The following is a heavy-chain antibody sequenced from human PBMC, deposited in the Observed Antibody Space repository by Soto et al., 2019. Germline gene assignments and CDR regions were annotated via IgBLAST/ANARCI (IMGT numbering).Heavy chain of an antibody. CDR2: INTSNDNK. Sequence: GASVKVSCKASGYTFTNYGISWVRQAPGEGLEWVGWINTSNDNKLYAQKLQGRLTLTTDTSTSTAYMDLTTLRSDDTAVYFCARDPGAASFDFWAPXTLVTVSS. CDR1: GYTFTNYG. D-gene: IGHD2-15*01. J-gene: IGHJ4*02. CDR3: ARDPGAASFDF. V-gene: IGHV1-18*01.